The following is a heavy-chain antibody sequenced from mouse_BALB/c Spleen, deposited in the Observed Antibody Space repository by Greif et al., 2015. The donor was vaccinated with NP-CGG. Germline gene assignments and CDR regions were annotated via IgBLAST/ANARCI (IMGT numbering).Heavy chain of an antibody. D-gene: IGHD2-1*01. V-gene: IGHV2-9*02. Sequence: QVQLQQSGPGLVAPSQSLSITCTVSGFSLTSYGVHWVRQPPEKGLEWLGVIWAGGSTNYNSALMSRLSISKDNSKSQVFLKMNSLQTDDTAMYYCARDGNYEGYAMDYWGQGTSVTVSS. J-gene: IGHJ4*01. CDR2: IWAGGST. CDR1: GFSLTSYG. CDR3: ARDGNYEGYAMDY.